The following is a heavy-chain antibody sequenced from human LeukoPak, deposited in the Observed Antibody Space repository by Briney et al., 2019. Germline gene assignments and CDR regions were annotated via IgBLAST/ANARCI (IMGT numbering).Heavy chain of an antibody. CDR2: VFTSGNN. D-gene: IGHD2-21*02. Sequence: SSETLSLTCTVSGASISSFYWSWIRQPAGKGLEWIGRVFTSGNNNYNPSLKSRVSMSGDRYKKQFSLNLSSVTAADTAVYYCARVGDSATYFDYWGQGTMVSVSS. J-gene: IGHJ4*02. V-gene: IGHV4-4*07. CDR1: GASISSFY. CDR3: ARVGDSATYFDY.